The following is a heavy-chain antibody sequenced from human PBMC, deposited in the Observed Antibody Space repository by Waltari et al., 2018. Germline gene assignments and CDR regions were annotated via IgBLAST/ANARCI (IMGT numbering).Heavy chain of an antibody. Sequence: EVQLVESGGGLVQPGGSLRLSCAASGFPFSRYAMRWVRQAPGKGLEWVSVIRGSGYSTYYADSVKGRFTISRDNSKNTLYLQMNSLRAEDTAVYYCAKDFDIAAARGHFDYWGQGTLVTVSS. CDR2: IRGSGYST. CDR1: GFPFSRYA. CDR3: AKDFDIAAARGHFDY. D-gene: IGHD6-13*01. J-gene: IGHJ4*02. V-gene: IGHV3-23*04.